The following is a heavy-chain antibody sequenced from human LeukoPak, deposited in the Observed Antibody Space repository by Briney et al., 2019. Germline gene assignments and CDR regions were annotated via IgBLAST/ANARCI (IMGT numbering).Heavy chain of an antibody. Sequence: SETLSLTCTVSGGSISSYYWSWIRQPPGKGLELIGYIYYSGSTNYNPSLKSRVTISVDTSKNQFSLKLSSVTAADTAVYYCASEAPPRITMVRGVFDYWGQGTLVTVSS. CDR1: GGSISSYY. CDR3: ASEAPPRITMVRGVFDY. J-gene: IGHJ4*02. V-gene: IGHV4-59*01. D-gene: IGHD3-10*01. CDR2: IYYSGST.